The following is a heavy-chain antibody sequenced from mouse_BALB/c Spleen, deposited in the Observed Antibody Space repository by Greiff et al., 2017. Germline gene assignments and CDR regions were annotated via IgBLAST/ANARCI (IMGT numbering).Heavy chain of an antibody. CDR1: GFTFSSFG. CDR2: ISSGSSTI. J-gene: IGHJ2*01. V-gene: IGHV5-17*02. D-gene: IGHD1-1*01. Sequence: EVKVEESGGGLVQPGGSRKLSCAASGFTFSSFGMHWVRQAPEKGLEWVAYISSGSSTIYYADTVKGRFTISRDNPKNTLFLQMTSLRSEDTAMYYCARSGGSSYVNFDYWGQGTTLTVSS. CDR3: ARSGGSSYVNFDY.